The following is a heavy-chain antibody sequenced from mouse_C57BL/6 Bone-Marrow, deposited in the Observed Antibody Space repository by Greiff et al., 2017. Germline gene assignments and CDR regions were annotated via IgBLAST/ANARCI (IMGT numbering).Heavy chain of an antibody. V-gene: IGHV5-6*01. Sequence: VQLKESGGDLVKPGGSLKLSCAASGFTFSSYGMSWVRQTPDKRLEWVATISSGGSYTYYPDSVKGRFIISRDNAKNTLYLQMSSLKSEDTAMYYCARRFYDGYYDYFDYWGQGTTLTVSS. D-gene: IGHD2-3*01. J-gene: IGHJ2*01. CDR1: GFTFSSYG. CDR2: ISSGGSYT. CDR3: ARRFYDGYYDYFDY.